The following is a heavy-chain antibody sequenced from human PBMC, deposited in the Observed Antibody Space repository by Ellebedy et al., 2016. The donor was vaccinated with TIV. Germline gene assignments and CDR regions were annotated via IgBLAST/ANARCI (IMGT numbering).Heavy chain of an antibody. D-gene: IGHD3/OR15-3a*01. J-gene: IGHJ6*02. Sequence: AASVKVSCKASGYTFTSYDINWVRHATGQGLEWMGWMNPNSGNTGYVQKFQGRVTMTRNTSISTAYMELSSLRSEDTAVYYCARDLVSLDRYYYYYYGMDVWGQGTTVTVSS. CDR1: GYTFTSYD. V-gene: IGHV1-8*01. CDR3: ARDLVSLDRYYYYYYGMDV. CDR2: MNPNSGNT.